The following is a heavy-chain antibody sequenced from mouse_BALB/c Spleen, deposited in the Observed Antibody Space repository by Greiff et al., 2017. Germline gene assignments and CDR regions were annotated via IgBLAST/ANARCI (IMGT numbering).Heavy chain of an antibody. Sequence: VHLVESGPGLVAPSQSLSITCTVSGFSFTSYGVSWVRQPPGKGLEWLGVIWGDGSTNYHSALISRLSISKDNSKSQVFLQLNSLLTDDTATYYYAKEDHYCGYGLAYWGQGTLVTVSA. V-gene: IGHV2-3*01. CDR2: IWGDGST. CDR1: GFSFTSYG. J-gene: IGHJ3*01. CDR3: AKEDHYCGYGLAY. D-gene: IGHD1-2*01.